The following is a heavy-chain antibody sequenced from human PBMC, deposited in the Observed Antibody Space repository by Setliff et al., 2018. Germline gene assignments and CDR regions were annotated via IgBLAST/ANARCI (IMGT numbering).Heavy chain of an antibody. CDR2: ISSSSTYI. CDR3: AREHPPGAFSYMGV. J-gene: IGHJ6*03. V-gene: IGHV3-21*01. Sequence: GSLRLSCAASGFTFSSYTMNWVRQAPGKGLEWVTAISSSSTYIFYADSVKGRFTISRDNARNALYLQMNSLRAEDTAVYFCAREHPPGAFSYMGVWGKGTTVTV. CDR1: GFTFSSYT.